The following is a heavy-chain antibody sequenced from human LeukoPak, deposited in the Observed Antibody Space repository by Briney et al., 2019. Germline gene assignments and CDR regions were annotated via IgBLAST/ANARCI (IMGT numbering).Heavy chain of an antibody. CDR1: GFTFTSYS. V-gene: IGHV3-21*01. CDR2: ISSSSSYI. D-gene: IGHD5-12*01. J-gene: IGHJ4*02. Sequence: GGSLRLSRAAYGFTFTSYSMNWVRQAPGKGLEWVSSISSSSSYIYYADSVKGRFTISRDNAKNSLYLQMNSLRAEDTAVYYCARGPSGYHNTGGQGTLVTVSS. CDR3: ARGPSGYHNT.